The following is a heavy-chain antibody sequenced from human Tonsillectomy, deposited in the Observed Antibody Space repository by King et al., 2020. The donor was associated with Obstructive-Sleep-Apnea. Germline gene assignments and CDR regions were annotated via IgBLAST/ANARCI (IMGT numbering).Heavy chain of an antibody. CDR2: INKDGSEK. V-gene: IGHV3-7*03. CDR3: ARVVVVITASRYFYYGMDV. J-gene: IGHJ6*02. CDR1: GFTFSTYW. Sequence: EVQLVESGGGLVQPGGSLRLSCAASGFTFSTYWVTWVRQAPGKGLEWVANINKDGSEKYYVDSVKGRFTISRDNAKNSLYLEMNSLRAEDTAFYYCARVVVVITASRYFYYGMDVWGQGTTVTVSS. D-gene: IGHD2-2*01.